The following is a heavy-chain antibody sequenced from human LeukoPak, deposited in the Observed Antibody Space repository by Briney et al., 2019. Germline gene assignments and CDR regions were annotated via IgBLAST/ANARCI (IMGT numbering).Heavy chain of an antibody. Sequence: SETLSLTCTVSGASISRSGVYWSWIRQHPGKGLEWIGYISASGSTYYNPSLRSRITISVDTSKNQSSLQLRSVTAADTAVYYCARDLGDSRDHWGQGTLVTVSS. CDR3: ARDLGDSRDH. CDR1: GASISRSGVY. D-gene: IGHD2-21*02. CDR2: ISASGST. J-gene: IGHJ4*02. V-gene: IGHV4-31*03.